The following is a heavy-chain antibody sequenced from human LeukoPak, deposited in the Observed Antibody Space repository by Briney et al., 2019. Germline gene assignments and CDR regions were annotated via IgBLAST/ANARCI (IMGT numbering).Heavy chain of an antibody. CDR3: ARQSSPHVDTAMVWVTY. Sequence: ASVKVSCKASGYTFTSYGISWVRQAPGQGLEWMGWTSAYNGSTNYAQKLQGRVTMTTDTSTSTAYMELRSLRSDDTAVYYCARQSSPHVDTAMVWVTYWGQGTLVTVSS. V-gene: IGHV1-18*01. D-gene: IGHD5-18*01. CDR2: TSAYNGST. J-gene: IGHJ4*02. CDR1: GYTFTSYG.